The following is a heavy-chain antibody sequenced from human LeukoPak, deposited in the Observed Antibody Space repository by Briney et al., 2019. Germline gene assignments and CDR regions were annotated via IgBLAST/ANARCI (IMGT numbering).Heavy chain of an antibody. V-gene: IGHV4-59*02. CDR2: IFYNGVT. J-gene: IGHJ4*02. Sequence: LSLTCPVSGGFVSCSFWSWIRQPPGKGLEWIGYIFYNGVTQYSPSLSSRVTISVDTSKNQFSLKLSSVTAADTAVYYCARVYSSAWYLDYWGQGTLVTVSS. CDR3: ARVYSSAWYLDY. CDR1: GGFVSCSF. D-gene: IGHD6-19*01.